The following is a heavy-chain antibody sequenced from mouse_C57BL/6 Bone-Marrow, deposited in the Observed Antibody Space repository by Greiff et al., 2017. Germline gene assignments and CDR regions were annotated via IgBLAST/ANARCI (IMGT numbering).Heavy chain of an antibody. CDR1: GYSFTGYY. J-gene: IGHJ3*01. CDR3: ARGPYYGSSLFAY. D-gene: IGHD1-1*01. Sequence: EVQLQQSGPELVKPGASVKISCKASGYSFTGYYMHWVKQSSEKSLEWIGEINPSTGGTSYNQKFKGKATLTVDKSSSTAYMQLKSLTSEDSAVYYCARGPYYGSSLFAYWGQGTLVTVSA. V-gene: IGHV1-43*01. CDR2: INPSTGGT.